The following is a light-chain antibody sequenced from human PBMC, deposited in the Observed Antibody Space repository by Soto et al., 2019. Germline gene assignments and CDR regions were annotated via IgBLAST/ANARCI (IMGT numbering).Light chain of an antibody. CDR1: QSVTSY. CDR3: QQYSTLQT. Sequence: EIVLTQSPGTLSLSPGERATLSCRASQSVTSYLAWYQQKPGQAPRLLIYASSTRATGIPDRFSGGGSGTDFTLTISRLEPEDFAVYYCQQYSTLQTFGQGTKVEI. J-gene: IGKJ1*01. V-gene: IGKV3-20*01. CDR2: ASS.